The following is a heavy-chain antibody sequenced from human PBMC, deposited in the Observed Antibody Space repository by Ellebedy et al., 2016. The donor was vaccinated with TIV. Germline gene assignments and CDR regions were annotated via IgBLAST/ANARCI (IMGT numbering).Heavy chain of an antibody. Sequence: SETLSLTXIVSGGSISSSYWTWIRQPPGKGLEWIGYIFYSGSTNYNPSLKSRVTISVDTSKNQFSLKLSSVTPADTAVYYCATAMVLGDPDAFDIWGQGTMVTVSS. CDR3: ATAMVLGDPDAFDI. CDR1: GGSISSSY. V-gene: IGHV4-59*01. D-gene: IGHD3-10*01. CDR2: IFYSGST. J-gene: IGHJ3*02.